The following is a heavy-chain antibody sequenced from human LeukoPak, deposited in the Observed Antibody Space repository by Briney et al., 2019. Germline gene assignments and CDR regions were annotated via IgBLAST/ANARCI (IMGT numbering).Heavy chain of an antibody. CDR1: GGPISTYY. J-gene: IGHJ4*02. D-gene: IGHD1-26*01. CDR3: AGTMESVSFSTFAY. V-gene: IGHV4-59*01. CDR2: IYYSGSS. Sequence: PSETLSLTCTVSGGPISTYYWSWIRQPPGKGLEWIGYIYYSGSSNYNPSLKSRVTISVDTSKNQFSLKLSSVTAADTAVYYCAGTMESVSFSTFAYWGQGTLVTVSS.